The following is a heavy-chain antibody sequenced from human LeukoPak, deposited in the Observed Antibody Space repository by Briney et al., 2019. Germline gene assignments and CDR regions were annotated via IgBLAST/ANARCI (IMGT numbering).Heavy chain of an antibody. CDR1: GFTFGDYT. D-gene: IGHD6-19*01. V-gene: IGHV3-49*03. Sequence: GRSLRLSCAASGFTFGDYTMSWFRQAPGKGLEWVGFIRSKAYGETKQYAASVKGRFTISRDDSKSIAYLQMNSLKTEDAAVYYCTREGGWQTGSWYWGQGTLVTVSS. CDR3: TREGGWQTGSWY. J-gene: IGHJ4*02. CDR2: IRSKAYGETK.